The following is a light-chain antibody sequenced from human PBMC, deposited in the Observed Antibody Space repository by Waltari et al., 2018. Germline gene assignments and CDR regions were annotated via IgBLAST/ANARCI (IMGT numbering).Light chain of an antibody. Sequence: ELLLTQSPGTLSLSPGERATLSCRARQSIGKYLVWYPQKPGQAPRLLMYEASRRATGIPDRFSGSGSGTDFSLTISRLEPEDFAVYYCQNHERLPATFGQGTKVEIK. CDR1: QSIGKY. J-gene: IGKJ1*01. CDR3: QNHERLPAT. CDR2: EAS. V-gene: IGKV3-20*01.